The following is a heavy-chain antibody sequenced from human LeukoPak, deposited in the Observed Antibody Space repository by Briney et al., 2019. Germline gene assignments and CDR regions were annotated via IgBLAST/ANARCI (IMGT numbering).Heavy chain of an antibody. CDR1: GYTFTSYY. J-gene: IGHJ4*02. V-gene: IGHV1-46*01. D-gene: IGHD3-10*01. CDR3: ARMDLVRGVIPTPRFDY. Sequence: ASVKVSCKASGYTFTSYYMHWVRQAPGQGLEWMGIINPSGGSTSYAQKFQGRVTMTRDMSTSTVYMELSSLRAEDTAVYYCARMDLVRGVIPTPRFDYWGQGTLVTVSS. CDR2: INPSGGST.